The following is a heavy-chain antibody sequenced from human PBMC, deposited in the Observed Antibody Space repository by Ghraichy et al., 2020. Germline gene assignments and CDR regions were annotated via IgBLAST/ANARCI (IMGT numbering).Heavy chain of an antibody. CDR1: GYTFTGYY. J-gene: IGHJ6*02. V-gene: IGHV1-2*02. D-gene: IGHD3-9*01. CDR3: ARHWDYDILTGYPADWYYGMDV. CDR2: INPNSGGT. Sequence: ASVKVSCKASGYTFTGYYMHWVRQAPGQGLEWMGWINPNSGGTNYAQKFQGRVTMTRDTSISTAYMELSRLRSDDTAVYYCARHWDYDILTGYPADWYYGMDVWGQGTTVTVSS.